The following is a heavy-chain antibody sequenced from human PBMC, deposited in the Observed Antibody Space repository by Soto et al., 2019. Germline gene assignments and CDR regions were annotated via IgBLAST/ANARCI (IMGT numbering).Heavy chain of an antibody. CDR3: ARVPSSSYHYFDY. J-gene: IGHJ4*02. Sequence: PGGSLRLSCAASGFTFSTYSMNWVRQAPGKGLEWVSSISSSSTIYFADSVKGRFTISRDNSKNTLYLQMSSLRAEDTAVYYCARVPSSSYHYFDYWGQGTLVTVPQ. D-gene: IGHD2-2*01. V-gene: IGHV3-48*01. CDR2: ISSSSTI. CDR1: GFTFSTYS.